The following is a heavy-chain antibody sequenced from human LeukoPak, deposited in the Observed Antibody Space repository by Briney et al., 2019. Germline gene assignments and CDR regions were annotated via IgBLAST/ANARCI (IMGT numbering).Heavy chain of an antibody. CDR1: GGSISSYY. CDR3: ARDLSPGVGNSSGYSL. D-gene: IGHD3-22*01. V-gene: IGHV4-59*12. J-gene: IGHJ3*01. CDR2: IYYSGSA. Sequence: PSETLSLTCTVSGGSISSYYWSWIRQPPGKGLEWIGYIYYSGSANYNPSLKSRVTISVDTSKNQFSLKLSSVTAADTAVYYCARDLSPGVGNSSGYSLWGQGTMVTVPS.